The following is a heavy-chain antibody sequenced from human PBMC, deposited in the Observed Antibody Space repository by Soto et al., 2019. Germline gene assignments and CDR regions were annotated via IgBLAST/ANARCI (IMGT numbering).Heavy chain of an antibody. V-gene: IGHV1-18*01. CDR2: ISAYNGNT. D-gene: IGHD6-13*01. CDR1: GYIFTSYG. CDR3: ARDRIAAARGCPPY. J-gene: IGHJ4*02. Sequence: QVQLVQSGAEVKKPGASVKVSCKASGYIFTSYGISWVRQAPGQGLEWMGWISAYNGNTNYAQKLQGRVTMTTDTATNTAYMELRSLRSDDTAVYYCARDRIAAARGCPPYWGQGTLVTVSS.